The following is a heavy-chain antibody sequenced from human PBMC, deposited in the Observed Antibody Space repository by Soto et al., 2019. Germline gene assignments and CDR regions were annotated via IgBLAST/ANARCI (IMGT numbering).Heavy chain of an antibody. CDR3: AKDRGSSSYYYYGMDV. CDR2: ISYDGSNK. V-gene: IGHV3-30*18. J-gene: IGHJ6*02. D-gene: IGHD6-6*01. Sequence: GGSLRLSCAASGFTFSSYGMHWVRQAPGKGPEWVAVISYDGSNKYYADSVKGRFTISRDNSKNTLYLQMNSLRAEDTAVYYCAKDRGSSSYYYYGMDVWGQGTTVTVSS. CDR1: GFTFSSYG.